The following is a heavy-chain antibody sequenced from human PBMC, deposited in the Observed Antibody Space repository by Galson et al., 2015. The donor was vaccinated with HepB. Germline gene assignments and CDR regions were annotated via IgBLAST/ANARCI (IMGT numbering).Heavy chain of an antibody. Sequence: SLRLSCAASGFNVGSSYMSWVRQAPGKGLEWVSVIYAGGFTCYADSVQGRFTISRDNSKNTLYLQMNTLRAEDTAVYYCTRGDHSGYCTTTPCYQWGQGTLVAVSS. CDR2: IYAGGFT. J-gene: IGHJ1*01. V-gene: IGHV3-53*01. CDR3: TRGDHSGYCTTTPCYQ. CDR1: GFNVGSSY. D-gene: IGHD2-2*01.